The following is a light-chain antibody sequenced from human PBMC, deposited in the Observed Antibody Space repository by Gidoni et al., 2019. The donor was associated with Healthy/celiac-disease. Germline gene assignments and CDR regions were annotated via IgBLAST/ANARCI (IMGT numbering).Light chain of an antibody. V-gene: IGKV3D-20*01. CDR2: DAS. CDR1: QSVSRSY. CDR3: QQYGSSPQT. Sequence: DIVLTQSPATLSLSPGARATLSSGASQSVSRSYVAWYQQNHGLAPRLLIYDASSRATGIPDRFSGSGSGTDVTLTISRLEPEDFAVYYCQQYGSSPQTFGQGTKLESK. J-gene: IGKJ2*01.